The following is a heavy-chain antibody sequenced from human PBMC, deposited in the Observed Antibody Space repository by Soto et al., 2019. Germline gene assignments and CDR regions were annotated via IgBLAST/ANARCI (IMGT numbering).Heavy chain of an antibody. CDR2: IIPIFGTA. J-gene: IGHJ3*02. CDR3: ARRSDHYYDSSGYYHRAFDI. CDR1: GGTFSSYA. Sequence: ASVKVSCKASGGTFSSYAISWVRQAPGQGLEWMGGIIPIFGTANYAQKFQGRVTITADESTSTAYMELSSLRSEDTAVYYCARRSDHYYDSSGYYHRAFDIWGQGTMVTVSS. D-gene: IGHD3-22*01. V-gene: IGHV1-69*13.